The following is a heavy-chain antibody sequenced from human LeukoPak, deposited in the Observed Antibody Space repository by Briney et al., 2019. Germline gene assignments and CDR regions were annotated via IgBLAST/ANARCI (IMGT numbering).Heavy chain of an antibody. V-gene: IGHV3-7*03. J-gene: IGHJ4*02. CDR3: AREVFFQFDN. CDR2: IAANGNDK. Sequence: GGSLRLSCAASGFTFRKYWMAWVRQAPGRGLGWVATIAANGNDKDYEDALQGRFTISRDNARNSLSLRIDSLRAEDTAQYYCAREVFFQFDNWGQGALVTVSS. CDR1: GFTFRKYW.